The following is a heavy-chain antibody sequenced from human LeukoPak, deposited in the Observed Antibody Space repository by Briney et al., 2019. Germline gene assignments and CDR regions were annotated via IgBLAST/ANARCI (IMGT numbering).Heavy chain of an antibody. Sequence: SETLSLTCAVYGGSFSGYYWSWIRQPPGKGLEWIGEINHSGSTNYNPSLKSRVTISVDTSKNQFSLRLSSVTAADTAVYYCARDRDYYYGSGSYYYYWGQGTLVTVSS. CDR1: GGSFSGYY. V-gene: IGHV4-34*01. D-gene: IGHD3-10*01. CDR3: ARDRDYYYGSGSYYYY. J-gene: IGHJ4*02. CDR2: INHSGST.